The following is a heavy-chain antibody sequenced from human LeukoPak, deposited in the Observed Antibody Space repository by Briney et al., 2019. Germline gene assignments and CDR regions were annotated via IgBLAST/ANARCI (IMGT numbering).Heavy chain of an antibody. CDR2: ISGSGGST. D-gene: IGHD1-26*01. CDR1: GFTFSSYA. CDR3: ATSPLPGGSYYGSPSPSDY. V-gene: IGHV3-23*01. J-gene: IGHJ4*02. Sequence: GGSLRLSCAASGFTFSSYAMSWVRQAPGKGLGWVSAISGSGGSTYYADSVKGRFTISRDNSKNTLYLQMNSLRAEDTAVYYCATSPLPGGSYYGSPSPSDYWGQGTLVTVSS.